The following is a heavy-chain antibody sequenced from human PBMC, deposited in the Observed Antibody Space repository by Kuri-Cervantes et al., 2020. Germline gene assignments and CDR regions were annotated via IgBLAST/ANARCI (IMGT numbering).Heavy chain of an antibody. CDR1: GFTFSSYW. J-gene: IGHJ4*02. V-gene: IGHV3-74*01. Sequence: GGSLRLSCAASGFTFSSYWLHWVRQAPGKGLVWVSRITGDGSGTTYADSVKGRFTISRDNAKNSLYLQMNSLKADDTAVYYCVGHPLPIGLCGYWGQGTLVTVSS. D-gene: IGHD6-19*01. CDR2: ITGDGSGT. CDR3: VGHPLPIGLCGY.